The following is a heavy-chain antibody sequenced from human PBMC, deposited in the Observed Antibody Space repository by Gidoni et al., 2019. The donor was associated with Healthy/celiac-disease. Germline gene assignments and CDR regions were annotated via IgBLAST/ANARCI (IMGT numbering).Heavy chain of an antibody. CDR2: IWYDGSNK. CDR1: GFTFRSYG. V-gene: IGHV3-33*01. CDR3: ARDLDGFWSGVTLLTGYGMDV. J-gene: IGHJ6*02. D-gene: IGHD3-3*01. Sequence: QVQLVESGGGVVQPGRSLRLSCAASGFTFRSYGMPWVRQAPGKGLEWVAVIWYDGSNKYYADSVKGRFTISRDNSKNTLYLQMNSLRAEDTAVYYCARDLDGFWSGVTLLTGYGMDVWGQGTTVTVSS.